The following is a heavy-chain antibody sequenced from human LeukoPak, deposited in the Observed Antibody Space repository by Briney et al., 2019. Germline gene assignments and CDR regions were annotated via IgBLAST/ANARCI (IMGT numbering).Heavy chain of an antibody. CDR3: ARDWIDRSLDY. Sequence: PGRSLRLSSAASGFTFSDYGIHWVRQAPGDVLEWVTVLSPHGNYEYYGDSVQGRFTISRDDSKNTVSLQMHSLRDEDTAVYYCARDWIDRSLDYWGQGTPVTVSS. CDR1: GFTFSDYG. CDR2: LSPHGNYE. D-gene: IGHD2-2*03. J-gene: IGHJ4*02. V-gene: IGHV3-33*01.